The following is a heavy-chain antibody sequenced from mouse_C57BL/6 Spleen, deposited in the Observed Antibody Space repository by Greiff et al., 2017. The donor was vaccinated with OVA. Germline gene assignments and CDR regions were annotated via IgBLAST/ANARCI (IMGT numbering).Heavy chain of an antibody. CDR2: IHPSDSDT. V-gene: IGHV1-74*01. CDR3: APTIVTSYAMDY. J-gene: IGHJ4*01. D-gene: IGHD2-5*01. Sequence: QVHVKQPGAELVKPGASVKVSCKASGYTFTSYWMHWVKQRPGQGLEWIGRIHPSDSDTNYNQKFKGKATLTVDKSSSTAYMQLSSLTSEDSAVYYCAPTIVTSYAMDYWGQGTSVTVSS. CDR1: GYTFTSYW.